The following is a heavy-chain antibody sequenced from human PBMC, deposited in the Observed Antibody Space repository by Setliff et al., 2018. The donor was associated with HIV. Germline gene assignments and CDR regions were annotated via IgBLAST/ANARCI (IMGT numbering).Heavy chain of an antibody. CDR2: MLPILGMG. Sequence: SVKVSCKTSGGTFSTYVITWVRQAPGQGLQWMGGMLPILGMGDFAQKFQGRVTITADASTRTAYMELSSLTSDDTAVYYCAGSAHSYSYMGYYYHTMDVWGQGTTVTVSS. CDR1: GGTFSTYV. V-gene: IGHV1-69*10. J-gene: IGHJ6*02. D-gene: IGHD4-4*01. CDR3: AGSAHSYSYMGYYYHTMDV.